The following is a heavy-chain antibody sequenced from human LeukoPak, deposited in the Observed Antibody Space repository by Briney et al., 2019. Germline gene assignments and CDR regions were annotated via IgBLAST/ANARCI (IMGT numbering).Heavy chain of an antibody. Sequence: PGGSLSLSCAASGFIFRYYWMSWVRQAPGKGREGGANIKQVGSEKLYVHSVKGRFTISRDNAKKSLYLQMSSLRAEDTAVYYCARDAEVGTLFGVLSRYNWFDHWGQGALVTVSS. CDR1: GFIFRYYW. CDR2: IKQVGSEK. J-gene: IGHJ5*02. CDR3: ARDAEVGTLFGVLSRYNWFDH. V-gene: IGHV3-7*01. D-gene: IGHD3-3*01.